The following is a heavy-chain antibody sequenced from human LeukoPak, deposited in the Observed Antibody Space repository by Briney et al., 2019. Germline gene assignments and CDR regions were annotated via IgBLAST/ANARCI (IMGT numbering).Heavy chain of an antibody. Sequence: SVKVSCKASGGTFSSYAISWVRQAPGQGLEWMGRIVPILGIANYAQKFQGRVTITADKSTSTAYMELSSLRSEDTAVYYCARGHDILTGYYTPYWFDPWGQGTLVTVSS. CDR3: ARGHDILTGYYTPYWFDP. J-gene: IGHJ5*02. CDR2: IVPILGIA. CDR1: GGTFSSYA. V-gene: IGHV1-69*04. D-gene: IGHD3-9*01.